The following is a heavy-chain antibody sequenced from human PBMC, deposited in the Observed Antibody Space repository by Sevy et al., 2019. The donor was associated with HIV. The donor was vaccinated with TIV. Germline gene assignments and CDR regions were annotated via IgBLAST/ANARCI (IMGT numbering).Heavy chain of an antibody. D-gene: IGHD3-10*01. CDR1: GFTFSSYA. CDR2: ISGSGGST. V-gene: IGHV3-23*01. CDR3: VKDLERITMVRGVIMGTFDY. Sequence: GGSLRLSCAASGFTFSSYAMSWVRQAPGKGLEWVSAISGSGGSTYYADSVKGRFTISRDNSKNTLYLQMNSLRAEDTAVYYCVKDLERITMVRGVIMGTFDYWGQGTLVTVSS. J-gene: IGHJ4*02.